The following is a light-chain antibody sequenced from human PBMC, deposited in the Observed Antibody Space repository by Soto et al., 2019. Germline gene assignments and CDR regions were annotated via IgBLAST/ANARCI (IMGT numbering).Light chain of an antibody. Sequence: DIVMTQSPLSLPVTPGEPASISCRSSQSLLHSNGYNYLDWYLQKPGQSPQLLIYLGSNRASGVPDRFSGSGSGTEFTLKISSVEAEDVGVYYCMQSLQTPRTFGQGTKVEIK. CDR2: LGS. J-gene: IGKJ1*01. V-gene: IGKV2-28*01. CDR1: QSLLHSNGYNY. CDR3: MQSLQTPRT.